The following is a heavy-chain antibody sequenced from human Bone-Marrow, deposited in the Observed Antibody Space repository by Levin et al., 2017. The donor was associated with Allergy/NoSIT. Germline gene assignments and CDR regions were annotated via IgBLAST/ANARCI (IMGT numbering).Heavy chain of an antibody. CDR2: IIPILGIA. CDR1: GGTFSSYA. D-gene: IGHD2-15*01. V-gene: IGHV1-69*04. Sequence: KISCKASGGTFSSYASSWVRQAPGQGLEWMGRIIPILGIANYAQKFQGRVTITADKSTSTAYMELSSLRSEDTAVYYCAREMTDIVVVVAAIPTANWFDPWGQGTLVTVSS. CDR3: AREMTDIVVVVAAIPTANWFDP. J-gene: IGHJ5*02.